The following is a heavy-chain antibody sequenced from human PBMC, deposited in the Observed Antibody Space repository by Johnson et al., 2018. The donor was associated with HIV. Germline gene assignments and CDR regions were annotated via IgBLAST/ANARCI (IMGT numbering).Heavy chain of an antibody. CDR1: GFTFSDYY. D-gene: IGHD6-19*01. CDR3: AKGGYSGCSVCAFDI. Sequence: VQLVESGGGVVQPGGSLRLSCAASGFTFSDYYMSWIRQAPGKGLEWVSYISSSGSTIYYADSVKGRFTISRDNAKNSLYLQMNSLTTEDTAMYYCAKGGYSGCSVCAFDIWGQGTMVNVSS. V-gene: IGHV3-11*04. CDR2: ISSSGSTI. J-gene: IGHJ3*02.